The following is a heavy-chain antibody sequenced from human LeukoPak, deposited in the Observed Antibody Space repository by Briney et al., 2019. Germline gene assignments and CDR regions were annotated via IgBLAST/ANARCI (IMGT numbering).Heavy chain of an antibody. Sequence: GASVKVSCKASGYTFTSYDINWVRQATGQGLEWMGGFDPEDGETIYAQKFQGRVTMTEDTSTDTAYMELSSLRSEDTAVYYCATENVDIVATGSYYYYYMDVWGKGTTVTVSS. J-gene: IGHJ6*03. CDR1: GYTFTSYD. V-gene: IGHV1-24*01. CDR3: ATENVDIVATGSYYYYYMDV. CDR2: FDPEDGET. D-gene: IGHD5-12*01.